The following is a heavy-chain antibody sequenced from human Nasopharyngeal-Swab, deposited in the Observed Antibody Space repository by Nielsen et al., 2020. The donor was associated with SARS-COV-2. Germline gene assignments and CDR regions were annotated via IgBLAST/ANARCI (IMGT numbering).Heavy chain of an antibody. D-gene: IGHD3-10*01. J-gene: IGHJ3*01. V-gene: IGHV4-39*01. CDR3: ARGELHSWLWELLYHPLDVLDF. Sequence: SETLSLTCTVSGGSISSSSYYWGWIRQPPGKGLEWIGSIYYSGSTYYNPSLKSRVTISVDTSKNQFSLKLSSVTAADMAVYYCARGELHSWLWELLYHPLDVLDFWGQGTLVIVSS. CDR2: IYYSGST. CDR1: GGSISSSSYY.